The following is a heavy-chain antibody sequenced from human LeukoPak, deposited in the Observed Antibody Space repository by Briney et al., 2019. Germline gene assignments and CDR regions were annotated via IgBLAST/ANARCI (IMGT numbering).Heavy chain of an antibody. CDR3: AKEAVNYYDSSGYFDDAFDI. Sequence: GGSLRLSCAASGFIFKTYTMTWVRQAPGKGLEWVAVISYDESNKYYADSVKGRFTISRDNSKNTLYLQMNSLRAEDTAVYYCAKEAVNYYDSSGYFDDAFDIWGQGTMVTVSS. CDR2: ISYDESNK. V-gene: IGHV3-30*18. J-gene: IGHJ3*02. D-gene: IGHD3-22*01. CDR1: GFIFKTYT.